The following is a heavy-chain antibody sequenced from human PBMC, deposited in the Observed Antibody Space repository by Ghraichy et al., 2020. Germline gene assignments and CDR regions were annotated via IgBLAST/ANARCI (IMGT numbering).Heavy chain of an antibody. V-gene: IGHV4-59*01. D-gene: IGHD1-1*01. CDR1: GGSISTYY. Sequence: SETLYLTCTVSGGSISTYYWNWIRQPPGKGLEWIGYIYYSGATTYNPSLKSRVTMSVDTSKNQFSLNLNSVTAADTAVYFCARDLRGNRQLYGMDVWGQGTTVTVSS. CDR2: IYYSGAT. J-gene: IGHJ6*02. CDR3: ARDLRGNRQLYGMDV.